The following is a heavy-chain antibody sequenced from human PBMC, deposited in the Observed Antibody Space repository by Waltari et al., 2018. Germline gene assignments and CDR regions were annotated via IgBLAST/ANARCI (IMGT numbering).Heavy chain of an antibody. Sequence: QVQLVESGGGVVQPGGSLRLSCAASGFTFSSYGMHWVRQAPGKGEEVGGFIRDDGRNKDYADSVKGRFTISRDNSKNTLYLQMNSLRAEDTAVYYCAKDHTPYYYMDVWGKGTTVTVSS. CDR1: GFTFSSYG. D-gene: IGHD5-18*01. V-gene: IGHV3-30*02. CDR3: AKDHTPYYYMDV. J-gene: IGHJ6*03. CDR2: IRDDGRNK.